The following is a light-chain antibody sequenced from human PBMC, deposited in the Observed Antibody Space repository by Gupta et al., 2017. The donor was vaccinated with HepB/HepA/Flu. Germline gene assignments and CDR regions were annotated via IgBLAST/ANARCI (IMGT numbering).Light chain of an antibody. V-gene: IGKV1-39*01. CDR3: QQGYSTRT. CDR2: AAS. CDR1: QSISSY. J-gene: IGKJ5*01. Sequence: DIQMTQSPSSLSASVGDRVTITCRASQSISSYLNWYQQKPGKAPKLLIYAASRLQSGVPSRFSGSGSGTDFTLTISRLQPEDFATYYCQQGYSTRTFGQGTRLEIK.